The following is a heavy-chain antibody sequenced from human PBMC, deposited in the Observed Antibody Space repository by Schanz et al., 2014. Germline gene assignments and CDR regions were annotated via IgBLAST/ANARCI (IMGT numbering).Heavy chain of an antibody. CDR2: IKGDSSEK. V-gene: IGHV3-7*01. D-gene: IGHD6-6*01. CDR3: AKGSMAARPLLPTDYYFYGTDI. Sequence: EVQLVESGGGLVQPGGSLRLSCAASGFTVSSNYMSWVRQPPGKGLEWVANIKGDSSEKNYVDSVKGRFTLSRDNAKNTLYLQMNSLRAEDTAVYYCAKGSMAARPLLPTDYYFYGTDIWGQGTTVTVSS. CDR1: GFTVSSNY. J-gene: IGHJ6*02.